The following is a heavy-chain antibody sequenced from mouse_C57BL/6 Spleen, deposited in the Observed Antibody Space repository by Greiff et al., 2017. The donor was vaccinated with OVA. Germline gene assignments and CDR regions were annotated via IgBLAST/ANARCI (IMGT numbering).Heavy chain of an antibody. V-gene: IGHV5-17*01. CDR2: ISCGSSTI. D-gene: IGHD2-2*01. CDR3: ASENGYYFDY. Sequence: EVKLMESGGGLVKPGGSLKLSCAASGFTFSDYGMHWVRQAPEKGLEWVAYISCGSSTIYYADTVKGRFTISRDNAKNTLFLQMTSLRSEDTAMYYCASENGYYFDYWGQGTTLTVSS. J-gene: IGHJ2*01. CDR1: GFTFSDYG.